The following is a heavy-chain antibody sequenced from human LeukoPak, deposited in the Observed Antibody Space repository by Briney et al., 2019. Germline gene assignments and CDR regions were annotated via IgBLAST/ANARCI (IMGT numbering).Heavy chain of an antibody. D-gene: IGHD6-13*01. CDR3: ARASREAYSSSWFDY. J-gene: IGHJ4*02. CDR1: GYTFTGYY. V-gene: IGHV1-2*02. CDR2: INPNSGGT. Sequence: ASVKVSCKASGYTFTGYYMHWVRQAPGQGLEWMGWINPNSGGTNHAQKFQGRVTMTRDTSISTAYMELSRLRSDDTAVYYCARASREAYSSSWFDYWGQGTLVTVSS.